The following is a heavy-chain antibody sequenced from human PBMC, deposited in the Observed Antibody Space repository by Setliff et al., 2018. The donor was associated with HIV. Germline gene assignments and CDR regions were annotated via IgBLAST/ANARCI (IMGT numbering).Heavy chain of an antibody. CDR1: NASINSYY. J-gene: IGHJ6*03. Sequence: SETLSLTCTVSNASINSYYWSWIRQPAGRALEWIGRIYFSGRTNYNPSLKSRIKVSIDTSKNQFSLNLSSVTAADTAVYYCVRHTAVNISPSGMGYYYIDVWDKGTSVTVSS. CDR3: VRHTAVNISPSGMGYYYIDV. V-gene: IGHV4-4*07. CDR2: IYFSGRT. D-gene: IGHD4-17*01.